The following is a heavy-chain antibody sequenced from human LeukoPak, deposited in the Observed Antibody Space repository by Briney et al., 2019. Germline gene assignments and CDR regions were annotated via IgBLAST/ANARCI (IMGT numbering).Heavy chain of an antibody. J-gene: IGHJ4*02. CDR3: ARGSEIAAAGTGYYFDY. V-gene: IGHV4-34*01. CDR1: TGSFSGYY. Sequence: SETLSLTCAVYTGSFSGYYWSWIRQPQGKGREWIGEINHSGSTNYHPSLKSRVTISVDTSKNQFSLKLTSVTAADTAVYYCARGSEIAAAGTGYYFDYWGQGTLVTVSS. CDR2: INHSGST. D-gene: IGHD6-13*01.